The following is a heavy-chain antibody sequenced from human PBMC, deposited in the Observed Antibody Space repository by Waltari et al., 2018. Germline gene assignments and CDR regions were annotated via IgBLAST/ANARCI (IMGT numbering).Heavy chain of an antibody. D-gene: IGHD3-3*01. CDR1: GGSFSGYY. V-gene: IGHV4-34*01. CDR3: ARGDFWSGSYDY. J-gene: IGHJ4*02. Sequence: QVQLQQWGAGLLKPSETLSLTCAVYGGSFSGYYWSWIRQPPGKGLEWIGEINHSGSTNYNPSLKRRVTISVDTSKNQFSLKLSSVTAADTAVYYCARGDFWSGSYDYWGQGTLVTVSS. CDR2: INHSGST.